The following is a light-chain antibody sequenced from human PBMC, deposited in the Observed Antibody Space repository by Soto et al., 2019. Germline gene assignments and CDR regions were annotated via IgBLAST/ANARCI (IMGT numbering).Light chain of an antibody. J-gene: IGKJ5*01. CDR1: QGLSGS. CDR3: QQGHNWPLT. Sequence: DIQMTQSPSSVSASVGDRVTITCRATQGLSGSLAWYQQKPGKAPRLLISFTSRLQSGVPSRFSGSASGTEFTLTIDSLQPEDLATYYCQQGHNWPLTFGQGTRLV. V-gene: IGKV1-12*01. CDR2: FTS.